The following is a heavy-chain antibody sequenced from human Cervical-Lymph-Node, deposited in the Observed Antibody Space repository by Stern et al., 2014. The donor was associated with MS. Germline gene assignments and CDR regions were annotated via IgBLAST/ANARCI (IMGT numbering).Heavy chain of an antibody. V-gene: IGHV1-18*01. CDR3: ARGFRREQQLEADAFDI. CDR1: GYTFTSYG. D-gene: IGHD6-13*01. J-gene: IGHJ3*02. Sequence: VQLVQSGAEVKKPGASVKVSCKASGYTFTSYGISWVRQAPGQGLEWMGWISAYNGNTNYAQKLQGRVTMTTDTSTSTAYMELRSLRSDDAAVYYCARGFRREQQLEADAFDIWGQGTMVTVSS. CDR2: ISAYNGNT.